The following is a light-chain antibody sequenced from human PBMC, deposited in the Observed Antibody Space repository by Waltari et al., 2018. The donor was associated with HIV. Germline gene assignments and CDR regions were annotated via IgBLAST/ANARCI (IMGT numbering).Light chain of an antibody. CDR2: WDN. J-gene: IGLJ3*02. V-gene: IGLV1-47*01. CDR3: AAWDDSLSGRV. Sequence: QSVLTQPPSASGTPGQRVTIYCSGSNSNIGINYVYWYQQPPGTAPQLLIYWDNQRPSGVPGPFPGSQACHSSSLAISGLRSEDEADYYCAAWDDSLSGRVFGGGTNLTVL. CDR1: NSNIGINY.